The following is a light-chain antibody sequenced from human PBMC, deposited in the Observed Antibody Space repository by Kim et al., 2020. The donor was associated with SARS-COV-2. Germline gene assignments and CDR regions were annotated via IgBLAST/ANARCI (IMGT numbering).Light chain of an antibody. CDR3: SAWDSSLSAWV. CDR1: SNNVGNQG. J-gene: IGLJ3*02. CDR2: RNN. Sequence: QTATLTCIGNSNNVGNQGAAWLQQHRGHPPRLLSYRNNNRPSGISERFSASRSGNTASLTITGLQPEDETDYYCSAWDSSLSAWVFGGGTKVTVL. V-gene: IGLV10-54*04.